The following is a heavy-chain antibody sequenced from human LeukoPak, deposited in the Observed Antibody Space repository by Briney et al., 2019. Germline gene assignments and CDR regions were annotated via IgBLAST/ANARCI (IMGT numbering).Heavy chain of an antibody. CDR3: ARVILGETDYVDY. CDR2: IIPIFGTA. CDR1: GGTFSSYP. V-gene: IGHV1-69*05. J-gene: IGHJ4*02. D-gene: IGHD3-10*01. Sequence: ASVKVSCKASGGTFSSYPISWVRQAPGQGLEWMGGIIPIFGTANYAQKFQGRVTMTRDTSISTAYMELSRLRSDDTAVYYCARVILGETDYVDYWGQGTLVTVSS.